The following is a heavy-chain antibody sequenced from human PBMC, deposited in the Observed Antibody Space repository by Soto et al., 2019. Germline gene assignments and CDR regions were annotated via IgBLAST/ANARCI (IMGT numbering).Heavy chain of an antibody. Sequence: QSTLKESGPTLVKPTQTLTLTCSFSGFSLSTSGVGVGWIRQPPGKALEWLAHIYWSGDEHYRPSLKSRLSITMDPSRNQVVLTKPNMDPVDTGTDYCARGLASRPVVAFDIWGQDTMVTVSS. CDR3: ARGLASRPVVAFDI. CDR1: GFSLSTSGVG. CDR2: IYWSGDE. V-gene: IGHV2-5*04. J-gene: IGHJ3*02. D-gene: IGHD6-6*01.